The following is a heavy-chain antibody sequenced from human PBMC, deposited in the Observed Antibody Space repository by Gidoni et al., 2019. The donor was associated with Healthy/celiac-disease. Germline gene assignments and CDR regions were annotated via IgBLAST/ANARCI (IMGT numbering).Heavy chain of an antibody. CDR2: IRSKAYGGTT. Sequence: EVQLVASGGGLVQPGRSLRLSCTASGFTFGAYAMSWVRQAPGKGLEWVGFIRSKAYGGTTEYAASVKGRFTISRDDSKSIAYLQMNSLKTEDTAVYYCTRGSNPSRRRFLGLTSYYYYGMDVWGQGTTVTVSS. CDR3: TRGSNPSRRRFLGLTSYYYYGMDV. D-gene: IGHD3-3*01. V-gene: IGHV3-49*04. CDR1: GFTFGAYA. J-gene: IGHJ6*02.